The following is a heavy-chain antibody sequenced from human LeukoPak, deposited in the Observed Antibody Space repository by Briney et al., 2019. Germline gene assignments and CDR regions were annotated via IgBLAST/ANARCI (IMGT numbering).Heavy chain of an antibody. Sequence: GGSLRLSCAASGFTFSSYWMSWVRQAPGKGLEWVGNIKQEGSEKYYVDSVKGRFTITRDNAKSSLYLQMNSLRAEDTAVYYCARDCSYGMDVWGQGTTVTVSS. CDR2: IKQEGSEK. D-gene: IGHD3-10*02. J-gene: IGHJ6*02. CDR3: ARDCSYGMDV. V-gene: IGHV3-7*01. CDR1: GFTFSSYW.